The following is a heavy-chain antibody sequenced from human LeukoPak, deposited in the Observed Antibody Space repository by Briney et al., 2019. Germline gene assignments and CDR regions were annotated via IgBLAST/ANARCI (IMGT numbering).Heavy chain of an antibody. J-gene: IGHJ4*02. CDR2: LFYRGST. CDR3: ATVAVIRGVTYFDY. V-gene: IGHV4-59*01. CDR1: AAPITSYY. Sequence: PSETLSLTCTVSAAPITSYYWSWIRQPPGKGLEWIAYLFYRGSTDYNPSLESRVTISVDTSKNQFSLKLRSVTAADTAVYYCATVAVIRGVTYFDYWGQGTLVTVSS. D-gene: IGHD3-10*01.